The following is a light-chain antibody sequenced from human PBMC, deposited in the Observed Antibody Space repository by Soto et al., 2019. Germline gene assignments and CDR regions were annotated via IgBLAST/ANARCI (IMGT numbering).Light chain of an antibody. CDR3: HQYGTAPLT. V-gene: IGKV3-20*01. J-gene: IGKJ3*01. CDR1: QSVTKNF. CDR2: GAS. Sequence: ENVLTQSPGTLSLSPGEVATLYFSASQSVTKNFLAWYQQKPGQAPRLLIYGASSRPGGIPDRFSGSGSGTDFTLTIPRLEPEDFAVYYCHQYGTAPLTFGPGTKVDIK.